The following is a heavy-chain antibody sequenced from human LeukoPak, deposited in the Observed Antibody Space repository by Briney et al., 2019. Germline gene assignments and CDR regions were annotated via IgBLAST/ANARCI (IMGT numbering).Heavy chain of an antibody. J-gene: IGHJ4*02. D-gene: IGHD2-15*01. CDR3: ARKVVVAAREPYFDY. V-gene: IGHV4-59*01. CDR2: IYYSGST. CDR1: TGSISSYY. Sequence: SETLSLTCTVSTGSISSYYWSWIRQPPGKGLEWIGYIYYSGSTNYNPSLNSRVTISVDTSNNQFSLNLSSVTAADSAVYYCARKVVVAAREPYFDYWGQGTLVTVSS.